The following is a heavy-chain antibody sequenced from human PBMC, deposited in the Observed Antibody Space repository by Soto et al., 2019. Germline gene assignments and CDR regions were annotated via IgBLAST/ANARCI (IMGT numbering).Heavy chain of an antibody. Sequence: GGSLRLSCAVSGFTFSNYEWNWVRQAPGKGLEWISYIDTSGDAMFYADSVKGRFSISRDNSKNTVYLQMNNLRVEDTAVYYCAKKPPSSIQGWAFGMDVWGQGTTVTVSS. CDR1: GFTFSNYE. CDR2: IDTSGDAM. J-gene: IGHJ6*02. D-gene: IGHD1-26*01. V-gene: IGHV3-48*03. CDR3: AKKPPSSIQGWAFGMDV.